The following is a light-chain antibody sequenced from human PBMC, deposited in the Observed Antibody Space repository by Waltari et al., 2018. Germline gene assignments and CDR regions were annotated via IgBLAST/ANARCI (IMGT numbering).Light chain of an antibody. CDR2: QDT. CDR1: KLGDKY. V-gene: IGLV3-1*01. Sequence: SYELTQSPSVSVSPGQTATITCSGDKLGDKYVCWYQQKPGQSPVMVIYQDTKRPSGIPDRFSCSNSGNTATLTISGTQALDEADYYCQSWDSTTVVFGGGTKLTVL. J-gene: IGLJ2*01. CDR3: QSWDSTTVV.